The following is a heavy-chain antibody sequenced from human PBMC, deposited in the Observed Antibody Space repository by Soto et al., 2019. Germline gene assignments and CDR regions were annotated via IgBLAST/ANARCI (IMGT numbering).Heavy chain of an antibody. J-gene: IGHJ6*03. Sequence: QVQLVQSGAEVKKPGASLKVSCKASGYSFTSYDMNWVRQVPGQGPEWMGWMNPNSANTGYAQTFRGGMTMRRDMCRRTAYMELSSLTSEDTAVYYCAGGGCLDPHMDVGGRGATITVSS. CDR3: AGGGCLDPHMDV. CDR1: GYSFTSYD. V-gene: IGHV1-8*01. D-gene: IGHD2-8*01. CDR2: MNPNSANT.